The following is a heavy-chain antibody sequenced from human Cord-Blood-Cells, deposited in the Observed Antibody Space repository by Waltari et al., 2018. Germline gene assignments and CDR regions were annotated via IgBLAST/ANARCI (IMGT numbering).Heavy chain of an antibody. Sequence: EVQLVESGGGLVKPGGSLRLSCAASGFTFSSYSMNWVRQAPGKVVEWVSSISSSSSYIYYADSVKGRFIISRDNAKNSLYLQMNSLRAEDTAVYYCASSDYSSSSGFDYWGQGTLVTVSS. J-gene: IGHJ4*02. D-gene: IGHD6-6*01. CDR3: ASSDYSSSSGFDY. CDR2: ISSSSSYI. CDR1: GFTFSSYS. V-gene: IGHV3-21*01.